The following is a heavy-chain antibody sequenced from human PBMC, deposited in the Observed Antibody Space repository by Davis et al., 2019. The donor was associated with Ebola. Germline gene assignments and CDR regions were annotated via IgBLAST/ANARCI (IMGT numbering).Heavy chain of an antibody. CDR3: ARDPNTAMTQVDY. V-gene: IGHV1-8*01. J-gene: IGHJ4*02. CDR1: GYTFTSYD. Sequence: ASVKVSCKASGYTFTSYDINWVRQATGQGLEWMGWMNPNSGNTGYAQKFQGRVTMTRDTSISTAYMELSRLRSDDTAVYYCARDPNTAMTQVDYWGQGTLVTVSS. CDR2: MNPNSGNT. D-gene: IGHD5-18*01.